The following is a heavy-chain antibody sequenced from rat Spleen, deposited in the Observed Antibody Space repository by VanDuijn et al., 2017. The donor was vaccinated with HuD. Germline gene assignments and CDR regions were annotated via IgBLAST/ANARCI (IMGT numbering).Heavy chain of an antibody. J-gene: IGHJ2*01. CDR2: ISSDGRRN. Sequence: EVQLVESDGGLVQPGRSLKLSCAASGFTFTDYYMAWVRQAPAKGLEWVATISSDGRRNYYRDSVKGRFTISRDNAKSTLYLQMSKLGSEDTAIYYCATEELGVRDWGQGVMVTVSS. CDR3: ATEELGVRD. D-gene: IGHD4-4*01. CDR1: GFTFTDYY. V-gene: IGHV5S10*01.